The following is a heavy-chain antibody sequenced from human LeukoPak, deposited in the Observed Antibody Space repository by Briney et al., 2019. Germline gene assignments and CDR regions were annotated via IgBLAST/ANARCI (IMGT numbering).Heavy chain of an antibody. CDR3: AKDQAPQDIVVVPAY. J-gene: IGHJ4*02. CDR1: GFTFSSYG. V-gene: IGHV3-30*02. Sequence: GGSLRLSCAASGFTFSSYGMHGVRQAPGKGLEWVAFIRYDGSNKYYADSVKGRFTISRDNSKNTLYLQMNSLRAEDTAVYYCAKDQAPQDIVVVPAYWGQGTLVTVSS. D-gene: IGHD2-2*01. CDR2: IRYDGSNK.